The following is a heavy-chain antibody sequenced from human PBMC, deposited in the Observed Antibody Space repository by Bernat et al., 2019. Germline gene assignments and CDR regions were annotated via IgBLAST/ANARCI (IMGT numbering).Heavy chain of an antibody. V-gene: IGHV3-33*01. CDR1: EFTFSSYV. CDR3: AREVGMGRFDY. J-gene: IGHJ4*02. CDR2: IWYDGSNE. D-gene: IGHD1-26*01. Sequence: VHLVESGGGVVQPGRSLRLSCAASEFTFSSYVMHWVRQAPGKGLEWVAVIWYDGSNEYYEDSVKGRFASSRDKSENTLYLQVNSLRAEDTAVYYCAREVGMGRFDYWGQGTLVTVSS.